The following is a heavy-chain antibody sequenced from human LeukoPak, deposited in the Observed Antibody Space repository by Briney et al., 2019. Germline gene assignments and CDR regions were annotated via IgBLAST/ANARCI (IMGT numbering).Heavy chain of an antibody. CDR1: GGSISSSSYY. Sequence: SETLSLTCTVSGGSISSSSYYWGWIRQPPGKGLEWIGTIYYSGSTYYNPSLKSRVTISVDTSKNQFSLRLSSVTAADTAVYYCARGGSGWETFDYWGQGTLVTVSS. CDR2: IYYSGST. J-gene: IGHJ4*02. V-gene: IGHV4-39*07. D-gene: IGHD6-19*01. CDR3: ARGGSGWETFDY.